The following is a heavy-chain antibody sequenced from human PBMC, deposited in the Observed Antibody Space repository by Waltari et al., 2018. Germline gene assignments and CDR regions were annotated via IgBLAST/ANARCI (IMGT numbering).Heavy chain of an antibody. J-gene: IGHJ5*02. D-gene: IGHD3-22*01. CDR3: AREVYDSSGYYSNWFDP. Sequence: EVQLVETGGGLIQPGGSLRLSCAASGFTVSSNNMSWVRQAPGKGLEWVSVIYSGGSTYYADSVKGRFTISRDNSKNTLYLQMNSLRAEDTAVYYCAREVYDSSGYYSNWFDPWGQGTLVTVSS. CDR1: GFTVSSNN. CDR2: IYSGGST. V-gene: IGHV3-53*02.